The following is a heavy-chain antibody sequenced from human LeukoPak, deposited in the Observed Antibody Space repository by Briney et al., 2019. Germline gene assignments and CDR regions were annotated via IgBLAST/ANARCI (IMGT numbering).Heavy chain of an antibody. CDR1: GFTFSSYW. J-gene: IGHJ3*02. Sequence: GGSLRLSCAASGFTFSSYWMSWVRQAPGKGLEWVANIKQDGSEKYYVDSVKGRFTISRDNAKNSLYLQMNSLRAEDTAVYYCAINYYDSSGYSTELRLAFDIWGQGTMVTVSS. D-gene: IGHD3-22*01. V-gene: IGHV3-7*03. CDR2: IKQDGSEK. CDR3: AINYYDSSGYSTELRLAFDI.